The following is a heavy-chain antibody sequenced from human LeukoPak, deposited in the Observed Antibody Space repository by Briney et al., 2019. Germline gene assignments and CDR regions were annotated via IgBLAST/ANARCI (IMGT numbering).Heavy chain of an antibody. Sequence: ASVKVSCKASGGTFSSYAISWVRQAPGQGLEWMGRIIPILGIANYAQKFQGRVTITADKSTSTAYMELSSLRSEDTAVYYCARSRGGYDFWSGYSSRNNRFDPWGQGTLVTVSS. CDR1: GGTFSSYA. J-gene: IGHJ5*02. CDR2: IIPILGIA. D-gene: IGHD3-3*01. V-gene: IGHV1-69*04. CDR3: ARSRGGYDFWSGYSSRNNRFDP.